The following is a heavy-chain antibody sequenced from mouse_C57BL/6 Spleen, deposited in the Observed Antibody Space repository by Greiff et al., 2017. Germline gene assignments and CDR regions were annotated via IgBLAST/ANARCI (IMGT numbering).Heavy chain of an antibody. V-gene: IGHV1-76*01. Sequence: QVQLQQSGAELVRPGASVKLSCKASGYTFTDYYINWVKQRPGQGLEWIARIDPGSGNTYYNEKFKGKATLTAEKPSSTAYMQLSSLTSEDSAVYFCARFVTTVVAKMDYWGQGTSVTVSS. CDR1: GYTFTDYY. D-gene: IGHD1-1*01. CDR2: IDPGSGNT. CDR3: ARFVTTVVAKMDY. J-gene: IGHJ4*01.